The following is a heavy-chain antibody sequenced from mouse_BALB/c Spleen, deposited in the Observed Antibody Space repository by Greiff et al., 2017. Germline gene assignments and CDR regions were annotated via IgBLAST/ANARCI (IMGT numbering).Heavy chain of an antibody. V-gene: IGHV3-2*02. J-gene: IGHJ2*01. CDR2: ISYSGST. D-gene: IGHD1-1*01. CDR3: ARATTDHFDY. Sequence: DVQLQESGPGLVKPSQSLSLTCSVTGYSITSDYAWNWIRQFPGNKLEWMGYISYSGSTSYNPSLKSRISITRDTSKNQFFLQLNSVTTEDTATYYCARATTDHFDYWGQGTTLTVSS. CDR1: GYSITSDYA.